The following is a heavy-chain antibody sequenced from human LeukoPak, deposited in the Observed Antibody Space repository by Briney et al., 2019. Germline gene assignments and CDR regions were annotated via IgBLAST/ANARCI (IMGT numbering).Heavy chain of an antibody. CDR3: ARDASGSYYNYFDY. CDR1: GGTFSSYA. J-gene: IGHJ4*02. D-gene: IGHD1-26*01. CDR2: IIPIFGTA. V-gene: IGHV1-69*13. Sequence: SVKVSCKASGGTFSSYAISWVRQAPGQGLEWMGGIIPIFGTANYAQKFQGRVTITADESTSTAYMGLSSLRSEDTAVYYCARDASGSYYNYFDYWGQGTLVTVSS.